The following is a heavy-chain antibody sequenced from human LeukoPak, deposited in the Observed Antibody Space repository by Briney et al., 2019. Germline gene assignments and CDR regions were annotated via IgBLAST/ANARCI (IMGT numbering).Heavy chain of an antibody. J-gene: IGHJ3*02. CDR1: GYTFTSYG. CDR3: ARGLAVIPYDAFDI. Sequence: ASVKVSCKTSGYTFTSYGISWVRQAPGQGLEWMGWINPNSGGTNYAQKFQGRVTMTRDTSISTAYMELSRLRSDDTAVYYCARGLAVIPYDAFDIWGQGTMVTVSS. D-gene: IGHD3-22*01. V-gene: IGHV1-2*02. CDR2: INPNSGGT.